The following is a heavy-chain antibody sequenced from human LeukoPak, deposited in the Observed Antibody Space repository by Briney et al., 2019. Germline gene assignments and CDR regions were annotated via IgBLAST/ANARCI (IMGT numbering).Heavy chain of an antibody. CDR1: GYSFTSYW. D-gene: IGHD2-21*02. CDR3: ASAYCGGDCYLNDAFDI. V-gene: IGHV5-51*01. J-gene: IGHJ3*02. CDR2: IYPGDSDT. Sequence: GESLKISCKGSGYSFTSYWIGWVRQMPGKRLEWMGIIYPGDSDTRYSPSFQGQVTISADKSISTAYLQWSSLKASDTAMYYCASAYCGGDCYLNDAFDIWGQGTMVTVSS.